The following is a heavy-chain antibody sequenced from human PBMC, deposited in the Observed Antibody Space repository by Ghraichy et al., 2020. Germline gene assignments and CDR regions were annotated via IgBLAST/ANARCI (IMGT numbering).Heavy chain of an antibody. V-gene: IGHV3-23*01. CDR2: ISGNGGRT. D-gene: IGHD3-22*01. CDR1: GFTFRNYV. J-gene: IGHJ4*02. Sequence: GVLRLSCAASGFTFRNYVMSWVRQTPGKGLECVSAISGNGGRTYYADSVEGRFTISRDNFKNTLSLQMNSLRAEDTAIYYCAKDDSSGYYSPFDSPYFFDYWGQGTLVTVSA. CDR3: AKDDSSGYYSPFDSPYFFDY.